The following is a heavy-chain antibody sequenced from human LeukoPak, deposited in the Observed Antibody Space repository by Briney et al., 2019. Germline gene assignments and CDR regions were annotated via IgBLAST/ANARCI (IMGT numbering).Heavy chain of an antibody. CDR2: IISTSSYI. V-gene: IGHV3-21*01. CDR3: ASLGPGGSVAY. J-gene: IGHJ4*02. D-gene: IGHD4-23*01. Sequence: PGGSLRLFCAASGFTFSIYTLNWVRQAPGRGLEWVSSIISTSSYIYYADSVRGRFTISRDNAKNSLSLQMNSLRAEDTAVYYCASLGPGGSVAYWGQGTLVTVSS. CDR1: GFTFSIYT.